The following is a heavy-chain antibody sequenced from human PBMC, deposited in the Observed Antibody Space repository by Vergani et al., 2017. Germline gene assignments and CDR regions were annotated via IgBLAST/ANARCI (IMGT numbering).Heavy chain of an antibody. D-gene: IGHD5-18*01. J-gene: IGHJ6*02. V-gene: IGHV1-45*02. CDR2: ITPFNGNT. CDR3: ARVRGYSYGMDV. CDR1: GYTFTYRY. Sequence: QMQLVQSGAEVKKTGSSVKVSCKASGYTFTYRYLHWVRQAPGQALEWMGWITPFNGNTNYAQKFQDRVTITRDRSMSTAYMELSSLRSEDTAVYYCARVRGYSYGMDVWGQGTTVTVSS.